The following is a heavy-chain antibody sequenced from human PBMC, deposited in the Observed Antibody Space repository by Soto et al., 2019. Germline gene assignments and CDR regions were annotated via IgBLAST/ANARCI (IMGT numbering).Heavy chain of an antibody. CDR2: IVVGSGNT. J-gene: IGHJ5*02. D-gene: IGHD3-16*02. V-gene: IGHV1-58*01. CDR3: AAGYLNWFDP. Sequence: SVQVSCKVSGFTFASSTVQWVRQARGQRLECIGWIVVGSGNTNYAQKFQERVTISRDMSTRTAYMELSSLTSEDTAVYYCAAGYLNWFDPWGQGTLVTVSS. CDR1: GFTFASST.